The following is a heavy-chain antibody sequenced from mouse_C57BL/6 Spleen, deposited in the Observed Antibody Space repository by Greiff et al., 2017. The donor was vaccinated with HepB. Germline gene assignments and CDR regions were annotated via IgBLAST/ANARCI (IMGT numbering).Heavy chain of an antibody. Sequence: EVKLMESGPELVKPGASVKISCKASGYSFTDYNMNWVKQSNGKSLEWIGVINPNYGTTSYNQKFKGKATLTVDQSSSTAYMQLNSLTSEDSAVYYCARRQGMITTGYYYAMDYWGQGTSVTVSS. D-gene: IGHD2-4*01. CDR1: GYSFTDYN. V-gene: IGHV1-39*01. CDR2: INPNYGTT. CDR3: ARRQGMITTGYYYAMDY. J-gene: IGHJ4*01.